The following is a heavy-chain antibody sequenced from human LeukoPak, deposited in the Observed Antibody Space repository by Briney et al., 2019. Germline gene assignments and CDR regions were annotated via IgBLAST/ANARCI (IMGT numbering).Heavy chain of an antibody. CDR2: IYYSGST. CDR3: ARGLVVILFDY. D-gene: IGHD2-8*02. J-gene: IGHJ4*02. V-gene: IGHV4-59*01. CDR1: GGSISSYY. Sequence: SETLSLTCTVSGGSISSYYWSWIRQPPGKGLEWIGYIYYSGSTNYNPSLKSRVTISVDTSKNQFSLKLSSVTAADTAVYYCARGLVVILFDYWGQGTLVTVSS.